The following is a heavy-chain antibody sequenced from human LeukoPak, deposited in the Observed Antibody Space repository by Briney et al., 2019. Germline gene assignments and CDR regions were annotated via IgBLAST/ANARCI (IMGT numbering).Heavy chain of an antibody. CDR2: IYYSGST. Sequence: PSETLSLTCTVSGGSISSSGYYWGWIRQPPGKGLEWIGSIYYSGSTYYSSSLKSRVTISVDTSKNQFSLKLSSVTAADTAVYYCARHWMNLRYFDLWGRGTLVTASS. V-gene: IGHV4-39*01. J-gene: IGHJ2*01. CDR3: ARHWMNLRYFDL. CDR1: GGSISSSGYY. D-gene: IGHD2-2*03.